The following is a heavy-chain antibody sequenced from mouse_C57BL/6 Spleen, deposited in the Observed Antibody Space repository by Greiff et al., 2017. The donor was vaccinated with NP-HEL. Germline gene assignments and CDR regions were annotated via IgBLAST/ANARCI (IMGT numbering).Heavy chain of an antibody. J-gene: IGHJ3*01. Sequence: QVQLQQPGAELVMPGASVKLSCKASGYTFTSYWMHWVKQRPGQGLEWIGEIDPSDSYTNYNQKFKGKSTLTVDKSSSTAYMQLSSLTSEDSAVYYCARVKTGLFAYWGQGTLVTVSA. CDR3: ARVKTGLFAY. D-gene: IGHD4-1*01. CDR1: GYTFTSYW. CDR2: IDPSDSYT. V-gene: IGHV1-69*01.